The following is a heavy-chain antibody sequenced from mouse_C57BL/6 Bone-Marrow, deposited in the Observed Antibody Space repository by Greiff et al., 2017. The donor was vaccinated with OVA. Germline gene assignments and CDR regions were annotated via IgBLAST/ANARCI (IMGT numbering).Heavy chain of an antibody. CDR3: GRCEDGGYAMGY. CDR1: GFTFTDYY. CDR2: IRNKANGYTT. Sequence: EVHLVESGRGLVQPGGSLNLSCAASGFTFTDYYMSWVRQPPGKALEWLGFIRNKANGYTTEYSASVEGRFTISRDNSQCILYLQMNGLRSDDSATYYCGRCEDGGYAMGYWGQGTSVTVSS. J-gene: IGHJ4*01. V-gene: IGHV7-3*01.